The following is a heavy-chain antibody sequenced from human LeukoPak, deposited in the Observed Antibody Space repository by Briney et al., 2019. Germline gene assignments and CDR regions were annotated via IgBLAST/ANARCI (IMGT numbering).Heavy chain of an antibody. CDR2: IIPIFGTA. D-gene: IGHD3-10*01. J-gene: IGHJ4*02. Sequence: ASVKVSCKASGGTFSSYAISWVRQAPGQGLEWMGGIIPIFGTANYAQKFQGRVTITTDESTSTAYMELSSLRSEDTAVYYCARGRFAGTRYYFDYWGRGTLVTVSS. CDR1: GGTFSSYA. V-gene: IGHV1-69*05. CDR3: ARGRFAGTRYYFDY.